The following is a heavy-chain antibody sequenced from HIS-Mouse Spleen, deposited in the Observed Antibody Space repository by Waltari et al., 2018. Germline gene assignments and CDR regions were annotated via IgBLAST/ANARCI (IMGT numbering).Heavy chain of an antibody. V-gene: IGHV3-53*02. CDR1: GFTVSSNY. CDR3: ARHYYYGSGSYYFDY. D-gene: IGHD3-10*01. Sequence: EVQLVETGGGLIQPGGSLRLSCAASGFTVSSNYMSCVRQAPGKGLEWVSVIYSGGSTYYADSVKGRFTISRDNSKNTLYLQMNSLRAEDTAVYYCARHYYYGSGSYYFDYWGQGTLVTVSS. J-gene: IGHJ4*02. CDR2: IYSGGST.